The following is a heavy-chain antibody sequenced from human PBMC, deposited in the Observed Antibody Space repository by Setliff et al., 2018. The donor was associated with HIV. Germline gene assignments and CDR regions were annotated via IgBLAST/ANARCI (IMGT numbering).Heavy chain of an antibody. V-gene: IGHV4-38-2*01. CDR2: IYHSGST. CDR3: ARSGSYYDFDY. CDR1: GYSISSGYY. Sequence: SETLSLTCGVSGYSISSGYYWGWIRQPPGKGLEWIGSIYHSGSTYYNPSLKSRVTISVDTSKNQFSLKLSFVTAADTAVYYCARSGSYYDFDYWGQGTLVTVSS. D-gene: IGHD1-26*01. J-gene: IGHJ4*02.